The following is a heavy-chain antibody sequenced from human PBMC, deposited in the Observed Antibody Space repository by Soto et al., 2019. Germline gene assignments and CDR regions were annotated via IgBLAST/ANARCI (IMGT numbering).Heavy chain of an antibody. CDR1: GYTFTSYD. CDR2: INPNTGYA. CDR3: VRGRVMITFGVVIVIDY. V-gene: IGHV1-8*01. Sequence: ASVKVSCKASGYTFTSYDINWVRQATGQGLEWMGWINPNTGYADYAQKFQDRVTMTGNTSITTAYMELSSLRSEDTAVYYCVRGRVMITFGVVIVIDYWGQGSPVTVSS. D-gene: IGHD3-16*02. J-gene: IGHJ4*02.